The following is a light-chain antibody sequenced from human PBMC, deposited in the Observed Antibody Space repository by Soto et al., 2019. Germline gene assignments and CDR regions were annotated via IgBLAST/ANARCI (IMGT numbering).Light chain of an antibody. J-gene: IGLJ1*01. V-gene: IGLV2-8*01. CDR2: EVN. CDR1: SSDVGGYNY. Sequence: QSVLTQPPSASGSPGQSVTISCTGTSSDVGGYNYVSWYQQHPGKAPKLIIFEVNKRPSGVPDRFSGSKSGSTASLTISGLQAEDEADYYCCSYGGSFYVVGTGTKVTVL. CDR3: CSYGGSFYV.